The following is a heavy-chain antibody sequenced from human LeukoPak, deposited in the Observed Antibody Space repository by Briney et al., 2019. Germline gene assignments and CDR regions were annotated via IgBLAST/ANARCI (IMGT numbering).Heavy chain of an antibody. J-gene: IGHJ4*02. CDR2: INPNSGGT. CDR3: ARGRRIPVGATNAGDFFDY. CDR1: GYTFTDYF. D-gene: IGHD1-26*01. Sequence: ASVKVSCKASGYTFTDYFMHWVRQAPGQGLEWMGWINPNSGGTKYAQTFQGRVTMTRDTSISTAYLDLPSLKSDDTAVYYCARGRRIPVGATNAGDFFDYWGQGTLVTVSS. V-gene: IGHV1-2*02.